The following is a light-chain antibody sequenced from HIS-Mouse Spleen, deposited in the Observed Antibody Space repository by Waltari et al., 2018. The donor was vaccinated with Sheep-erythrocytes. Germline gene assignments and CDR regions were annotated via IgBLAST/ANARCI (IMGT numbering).Light chain of an antibody. V-gene: IGLV1-51*01. CDR2: DNN. J-gene: IGLJ3*02. CDR1: SSNIGNNY. Sequence: QSVLTQPPSVSAAPGQKVTISCSESSSNIGNNYVSWYQQLPGTAPKLLIYDNNKRPSGIPDRFSGSKSGTSATLGITGLQTGDEADYYCGTWDSSLSAGRVFGGGTKLTVL. CDR3: GTWDSSLSAGRV.